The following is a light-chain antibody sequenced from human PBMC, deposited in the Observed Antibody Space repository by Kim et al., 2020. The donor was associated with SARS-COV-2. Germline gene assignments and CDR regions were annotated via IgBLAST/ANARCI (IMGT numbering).Light chain of an antibody. CDR3: QAWDSSTAYVV. CDR1: KLWDKY. CDR2: QDS. Sequence: SYELTQPPSVSVSPGQTASITCSGDKLWDKYACWYQQKPGQSPVLVIYQDSKRPSGIPERFSGSNSGNTATLTISGTQAMDEADYYCQAWDSSTAYVVFGGGTKVTVL. V-gene: IGLV3-1*01. J-gene: IGLJ2*01.